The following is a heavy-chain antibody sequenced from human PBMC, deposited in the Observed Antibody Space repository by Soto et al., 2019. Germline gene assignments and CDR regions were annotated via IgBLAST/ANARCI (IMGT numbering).Heavy chain of an antibody. CDR2: ISGGGDSI. Sequence: GGSLRLSCAASGFTFSSYAMTWVRQAPGKGLEWVSAISGGGDSIYYADSVKGRFTISRDQSKNTLYLQMHSLRAEDTAVYFCAEDPVYDFLDWFDPWGQGTLVTASS. CDR3: AEDPVYDFLDWFDP. CDR1: GFTFSSYA. J-gene: IGHJ5*02. D-gene: IGHD3-3*01. V-gene: IGHV3-23*01.